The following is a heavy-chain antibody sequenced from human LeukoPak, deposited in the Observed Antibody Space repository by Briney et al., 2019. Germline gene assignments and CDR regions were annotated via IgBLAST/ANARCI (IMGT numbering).Heavy chain of an antibody. CDR3: ARGGYYYDSTGPLPFGI. V-gene: IGHV4-59*01. CDR1: GGSISSYY. CDR2: IYYSGST. D-gene: IGHD3-22*01. J-gene: IGHJ3*02. Sequence: PSETLSLTCTVSGGSISSYYWSWIRQPPGKGLEWIGYIYYSGSTNYNPSLKSRVTISVDTSKNQFSLKLSSVTAADTAVYYCARGGYYYDSTGPLPFGIWGQGTMVTVSS.